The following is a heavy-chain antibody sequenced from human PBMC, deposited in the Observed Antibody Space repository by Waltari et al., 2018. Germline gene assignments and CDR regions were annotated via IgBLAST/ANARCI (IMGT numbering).Heavy chain of an antibody. Sequence: QVQLQESGPGLVKPSAPLSLTCTVSGGSISSYYWSWIRQPPGKGLEWIGYIYYSGSTNYNPSLKSRVTISVDTSKNQFSLKLSSVTAADTAVYYCAREITVWGQGTLVTVSS. V-gene: IGHV4-59*01. CDR2: IYYSGST. J-gene: IGHJ4*02. CDR3: AREITV. D-gene: IGHD1-20*01. CDR1: GGSISSYY.